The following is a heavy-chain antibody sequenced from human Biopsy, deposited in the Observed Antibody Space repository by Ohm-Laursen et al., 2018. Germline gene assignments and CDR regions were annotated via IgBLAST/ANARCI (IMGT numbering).Heavy chain of an antibody. V-gene: IGHV3-21*01. D-gene: IGHD6-6*01. CDR1: GFTFSSYS. Sequence: GSLRLSCAATGFTFSSYSMNWVRQAPGKGLEWISYISETSSHIYDADSVKGQFTVARDNAKNSLYLQLNSLRAEDTAVYYCARDSRRTAREGGMDVWGQGTTVTVS. CDR2: ISETSSHI. CDR3: ARDSRRTAREGGMDV. J-gene: IGHJ6*02.